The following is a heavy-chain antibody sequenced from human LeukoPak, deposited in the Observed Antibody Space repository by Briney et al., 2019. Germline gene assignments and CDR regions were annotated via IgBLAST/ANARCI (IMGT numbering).Heavy chain of an antibody. CDR1: GGSISSSSYY. J-gene: IGHJ6*04. CDR3: ARLTRFLEDKTRDV. V-gene: IGHV4-39*01. D-gene: IGHD3-3*01. Sequence: KPSETLSLTCTVSGGSISSSSYYWGWIRQPPGKGLEWIGSIYYSGSTYYNPSLKSRVTISVDTSKNQFSLKLSSVTAADTAVYYCARLTRFLEDKTRDVWGKGTTVTVSS. CDR2: IYYSGST.